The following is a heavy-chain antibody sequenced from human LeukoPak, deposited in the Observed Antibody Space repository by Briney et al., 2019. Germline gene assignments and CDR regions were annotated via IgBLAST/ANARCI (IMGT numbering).Heavy chain of an antibody. Sequence: EASVKVSCKASGYTFTSYDINWVRQATGQGLEWMGWMNPNSGNTGYAQKFQGRVTMTRNTSISTAYMELSSLRSEDTAVYYCARGGSSWYYYYYMDVWGKGTTVTISS. V-gene: IGHV1-8*01. CDR1: GYTFTSYD. CDR3: ARGGSSWYYYYYMDV. D-gene: IGHD6-13*01. J-gene: IGHJ6*03. CDR2: MNPNSGNT.